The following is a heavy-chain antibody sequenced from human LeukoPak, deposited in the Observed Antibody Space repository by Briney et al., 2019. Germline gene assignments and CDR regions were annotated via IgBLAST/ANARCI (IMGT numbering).Heavy chain of an antibody. D-gene: IGHD2-8*01. CDR1: GYTFTGYY. V-gene: IGHV1-2*04. Sequence: ASVKVSCKASGYTFTGYYMHWVRQAPGQGLEWMGWINPNSGGTNYAQKFQGWVTMTRDTSISTAYMELSRLRSDDTAVYYCARGARILYPGSHYYYGMDVRGQGTTVTVSS. CDR3: ARGARILYPGSHYYYGMDV. J-gene: IGHJ6*02. CDR2: INPNSGGT.